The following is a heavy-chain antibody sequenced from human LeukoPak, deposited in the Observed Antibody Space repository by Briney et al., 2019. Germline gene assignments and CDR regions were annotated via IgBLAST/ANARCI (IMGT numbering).Heavy chain of an antibody. Sequence: GGSLRLSCTASGFTLSDYWMTWVRQAPGKGPEWVANIKQDGSQRYYVDSVRGRFTISGDNAKNSLFLQMNGLRAEDTAVYYCARRGGSSSRRSPIDYWGQGTLFTVSS. CDR2: IKQDGSQR. CDR3: ARRGGSSSRRSPIDY. CDR1: GFTLSDYW. D-gene: IGHD6-6*01. V-gene: IGHV3-7*01. J-gene: IGHJ4*02.